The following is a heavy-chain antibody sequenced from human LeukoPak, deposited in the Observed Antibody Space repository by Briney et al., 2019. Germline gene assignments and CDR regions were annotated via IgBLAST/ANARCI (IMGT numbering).Heavy chain of an antibody. CDR1: GFTFNTYS. J-gene: IGHJ6*03. D-gene: IGHD3-10*01. Sequence: PGGSLRLSCVASGFTFNTYSMNWVRQAPGKGLEWVSSISTSSSYIYYADSVKGRFTISRDNAKKSLYLQMNSLRSEDTAVYYCAREPRLAITMVRGVIPPYYYMDVWGKGTTVTVSS. V-gene: IGHV3-21*04. CDR2: ISTSSSYI. CDR3: AREPRLAITMVRGVIPPYYYMDV.